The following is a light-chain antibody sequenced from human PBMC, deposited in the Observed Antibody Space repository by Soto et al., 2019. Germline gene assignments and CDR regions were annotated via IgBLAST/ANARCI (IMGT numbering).Light chain of an antibody. CDR2: GAS. CDR3: QQYDKWPRT. V-gene: IGKV3-15*01. CDR1: QSVSRK. Sequence: EIVMTQTPATLSVSPGERATLSCRASQSVSRKLAWYQQTRGQAPRLLMYGASTRATGVPARFSGSGSGTEFTLTISNLQSEDFAVYHCQQYDKWPRTFGQGTKVDIK. J-gene: IGKJ1*01.